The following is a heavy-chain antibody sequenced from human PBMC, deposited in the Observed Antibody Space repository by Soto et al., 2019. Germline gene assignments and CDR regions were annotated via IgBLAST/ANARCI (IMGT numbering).Heavy chain of an antibody. CDR3: AKDNWNSLFPDS. CDR1: GFIFDDYD. Sequence: EVQLVASGGGVVQPGGSLRRSCAASGFIFDDYDMHWVRQVPGKGLAWVSGISWNSGRVGYADSVKGRFTISRDNAKNSPYLEMNSLRGEYTALYYCAKDNWNSLFPDSWGQGTLVTVSS. D-gene: IGHD1-7*01. V-gene: IGHV3-9*01. CDR2: ISWNSGRV. J-gene: IGHJ4*02.